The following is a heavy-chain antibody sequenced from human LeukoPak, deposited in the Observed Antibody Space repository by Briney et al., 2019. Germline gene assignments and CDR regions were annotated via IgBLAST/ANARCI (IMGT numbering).Heavy chain of an antibody. D-gene: IGHD6-13*01. Sequence: ASVKVSCKASGGTFSSYTISWVRQAPGQGLEWMGRIIPILGIANYAQKFQGRVTITADKSTSTAYMELSSLRSEDTAVYYCARDGHSSPMVDYWGQGTLVTVSS. CDR3: ARDGHSSPMVDY. J-gene: IGHJ4*02. CDR1: GGTFSSYT. CDR2: IIPILGIA. V-gene: IGHV1-69*04.